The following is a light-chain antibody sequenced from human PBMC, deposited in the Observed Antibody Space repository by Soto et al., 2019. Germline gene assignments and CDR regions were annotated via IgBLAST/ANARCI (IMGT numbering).Light chain of an antibody. CDR3: AAWDDDRRGV. Sequence: QSVLTQPPSASGTPGQRVSISCSGSSSNIGSNYVYWYQQVPGTAPKLLIYRNDQRPSGVSDRFSGSKSGTSASLAISGLRSDDEGDYFCAAWDDDRRGVFGGGTQLTVL. CDR2: RND. V-gene: IGLV1-47*01. CDR1: SSNIGSNY. J-gene: IGLJ3*02.